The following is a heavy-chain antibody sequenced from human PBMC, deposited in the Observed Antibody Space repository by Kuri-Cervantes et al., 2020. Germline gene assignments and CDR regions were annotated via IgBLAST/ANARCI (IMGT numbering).Heavy chain of an antibody. Sequence: SETLSLTCAVYGGSFSGYHCTWVRQPPGKGLEWIGYIYYSGSTNYNPSLKSRVTISVDTSKNQFSLKLSSVTAADTAVYYCARGGGNSPFDYWGQGTLVTVSS. D-gene: IGHD4-23*01. V-gene: IGHV4-59*01. CDR2: IYYSGST. CDR1: GGSFSGYH. CDR3: ARGGGNSPFDY. J-gene: IGHJ4*02.